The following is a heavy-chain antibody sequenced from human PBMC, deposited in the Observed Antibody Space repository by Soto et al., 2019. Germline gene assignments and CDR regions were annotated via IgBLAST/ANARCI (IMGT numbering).Heavy chain of an antibody. V-gene: IGHV5-51*01. CDR2: IYPGDSDT. CDR1: GYSFTSYW. CDR3: ARLLLTSRGELLPDAFDI. D-gene: IGHD3-10*01. J-gene: IGHJ3*02. Sequence: GESLKISCKGSGYSFTSYWIGWVRQMPGKGLEWMGIIYPGDSDTRYSPSFQGQVTISADKSISTAYLQWSSLKASDTAMYYWARLLLTSRGELLPDAFDIWGQGTMVTVSS.